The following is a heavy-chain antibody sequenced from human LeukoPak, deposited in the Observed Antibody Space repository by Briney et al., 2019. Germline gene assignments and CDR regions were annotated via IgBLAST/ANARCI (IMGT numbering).Heavy chain of an antibody. Sequence: PSETLSLTCTVSGGSISSSSYYWGWIRQPPGKGLEWIGSIYYSGSTYYNPSLKSRVTISVDTSKNQFSLKLSSVTAADTAVYYCARRGPRRVAVAGRGYYFDYWGQGTLVTVSS. J-gene: IGHJ4*02. V-gene: IGHV4-39*07. D-gene: IGHD6-19*01. CDR2: IYYSGST. CDR1: GGSISSSSYY. CDR3: ARRGPRRVAVAGRGYYFDY.